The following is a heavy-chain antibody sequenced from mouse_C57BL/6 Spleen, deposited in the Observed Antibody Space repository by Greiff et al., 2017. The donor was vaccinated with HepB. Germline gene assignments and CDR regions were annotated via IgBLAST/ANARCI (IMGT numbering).Heavy chain of an antibody. CDR1: GYAFSSSW. D-gene: IGHD2-4*01. J-gene: IGHJ3*01. CDR2: IYPGDGDT. Sequence: VQLQQSGPELVKPGASVKISCKASGYAFSSSWMNWVKQRPGKGLEWIGRIYPGDGDTNYNGKFKGKATLTADKSSSTAYMQLSSLTSEDSAVDFSARGGEYEYDGAWFAYWGQGTLVTVSA. V-gene: IGHV1-82*01. CDR3: ARGGEYEYDGAWFAY.